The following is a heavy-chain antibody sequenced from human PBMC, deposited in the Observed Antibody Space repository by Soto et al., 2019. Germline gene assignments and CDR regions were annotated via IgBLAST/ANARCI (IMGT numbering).Heavy chain of an antibody. Sequence: GSLRLSCASSGFTFSIYRMSWFSQAPGEGLEWVANIKQDGSEKYYVDSVKGRFTISRDNVKNSLYLQMNRLRAEDTAVYYCARDSGSGWYYYGMDVWGQGTTVTVSS. D-gene: IGHD6-19*01. J-gene: IGHJ6*02. CDR1: GFTFSIYR. CDR3: ARDSGSGWYYYGMDV. V-gene: IGHV3-7*03. CDR2: IKQDGSEK.